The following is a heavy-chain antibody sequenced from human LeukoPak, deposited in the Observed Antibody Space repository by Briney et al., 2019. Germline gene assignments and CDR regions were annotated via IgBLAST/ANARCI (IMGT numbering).Heavy chain of an antibody. D-gene: IGHD2-8*02. CDR1: GYTFTGYY. V-gene: IGHV1-2*02. Sequence: GASVNVSCKASGYTFTGYYMHWVRQAPGQGLAWMGWINPNNGGTNYAQKFQGRVTMTLDTSISTAYMELSRLRSDDTAIYYCARVDGGEWYYFDYWGQGTLVTVSS. CDR3: ARVDGGEWYYFDY. J-gene: IGHJ4*02. CDR2: INPNNGGT.